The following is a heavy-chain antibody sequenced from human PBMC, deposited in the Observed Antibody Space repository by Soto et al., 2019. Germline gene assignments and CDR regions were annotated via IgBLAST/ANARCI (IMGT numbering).Heavy chain of an antibody. Sequence: GWSLRLSGAASRFTFTSYAMGWVRQAPGKGLEWGSVISGTGGNTYHADSVKGRFTISRDNSNNTVYLQINSMRSDNTSVYYFAKYYDSSGRSDFDLWGQGTMV. J-gene: IGHJ3*01. CDR3: AKYYDSSGRSDFDL. D-gene: IGHD3-22*01. CDR2: ISGTGGNT. CDR1: RFTFTSYA. V-gene: IGHV3-23*01.